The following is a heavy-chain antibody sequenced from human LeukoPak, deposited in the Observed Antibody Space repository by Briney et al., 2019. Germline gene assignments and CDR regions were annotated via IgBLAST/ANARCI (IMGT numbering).Heavy chain of an antibody. CDR1: GGTFSSYT. J-gene: IGHJ1*01. D-gene: IGHD6-6*01. Sequence: ASVKVSCKASGGTFSSYTISWVRQAPGQGLEWMGRIIPILGIANYAQKFQGRVTITADKSTSTAYMELSSLRSEDTAVCYCARDIAARKVAYMDFQHWGQGTLVTVSS. CDR3: ARDIAARKVAYMDFQH. V-gene: IGHV1-69*02. CDR2: IIPILGIA.